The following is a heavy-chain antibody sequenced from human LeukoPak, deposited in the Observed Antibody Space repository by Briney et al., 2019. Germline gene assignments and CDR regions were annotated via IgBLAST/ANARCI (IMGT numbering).Heavy chain of an antibody. J-gene: IGHJ4*02. Sequence: PSETLSLTCTVSGGSISSYYWSWIRQPPGKGLECIGYIYYSGSTNYNPSLKSRVTISVDTSKNQFSLKLSSVTAADTALYYCARSRGYFDYWGQGTLVTVSS. V-gene: IGHV4-59*01. CDR3: ARSRGYFDY. CDR2: IYYSGST. CDR1: GGSISSYY. D-gene: IGHD6-13*01.